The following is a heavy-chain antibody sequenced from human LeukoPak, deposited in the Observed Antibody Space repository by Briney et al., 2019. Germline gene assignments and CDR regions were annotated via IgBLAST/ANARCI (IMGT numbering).Heavy chain of an antibody. CDR3: ARDRVAATDAFDI. J-gene: IGHJ3*02. Sequence: SVKVSCKASGGTFSSYAISWVRQAPGQGLEWMGRIIPIFGTANYAQKFQGRVTITTDESTSTAYMELSSLRSEDTAVYYCARDRVAATDAFDIWRQGTMVTVSS. CDR2: IIPIFGTA. D-gene: IGHD2-15*01. V-gene: IGHV1-69*05. CDR1: GGTFSSYA.